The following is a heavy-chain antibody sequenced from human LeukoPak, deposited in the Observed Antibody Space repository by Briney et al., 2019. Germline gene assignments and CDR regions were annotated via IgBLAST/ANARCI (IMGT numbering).Heavy chain of an antibody. CDR2: IWYDGSNK. V-gene: IGHV3-33*01. J-gene: IGHJ4*02. CDR3: ARDPEKYSSGWYYFDY. CDR1: GFTFSSYG. D-gene: IGHD6-19*01. Sequence: GGSLRLSCAASGFTFSSYGMHWVRQAPGKGLEWVAVIWYDGSNKYYADSVKGRFTISRDNFKNTLYLQMNSLRAEDTAVYYCARDPEKYSSGWYYFDYWGQGTLVTVSS.